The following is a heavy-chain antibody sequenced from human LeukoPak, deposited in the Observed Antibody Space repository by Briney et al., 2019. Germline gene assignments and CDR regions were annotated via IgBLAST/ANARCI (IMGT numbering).Heavy chain of an antibody. CDR1: GFTVSSHY. D-gene: IGHD6-19*01. J-gene: IGHJ4*02. Sequence: PGGSLRLSCAASGFTVSSHYMSWVRQAPGKGLEWVSVIYSGGSTYYADSVKGRFTISRDNSKNTLYLQMNSLRAEDTAVYYCARAVGSGWSYFDYWSQGTLVTVSS. CDR2: IYSGGST. CDR3: ARAVGSGWSYFDY. V-gene: IGHV3-66*01.